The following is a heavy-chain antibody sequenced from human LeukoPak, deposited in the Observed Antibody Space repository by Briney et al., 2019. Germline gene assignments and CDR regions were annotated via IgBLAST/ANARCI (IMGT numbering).Heavy chain of an antibody. D-gene: IGHD3-10*01. Sequence: SQTLSLTCTVAGGSIAGYYWSWIRQSPGKGLEWIGYAYYDGHTSYNPSLKSRLTISLDTSKNQFSLRLSSATAADTAPYYCVRCGSYYIQPLWGRGTLVTVSS. CDR3: VRCGSYYIQPL. J-gene: IGHJ2*01. CDR1: GGSIAGYY. V-gene: IGHV4-59*01. CDR2: AYYDGHT.